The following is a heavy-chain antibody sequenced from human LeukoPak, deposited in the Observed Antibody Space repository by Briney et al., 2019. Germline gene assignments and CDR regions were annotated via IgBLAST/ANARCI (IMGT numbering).Heavy chain of an antibody. CDR1: GGTFSSYA. CDR2: ISAYNGNT. V-gene: IGHV1-18*01. Sequence: ASVKVSCKASGGTFSSYAISWVRQAPGQGLEWMGWISAYNGNTNYAQKLQGRVTMTTDTSTSTAYMELRSLRSDDTAVYYCARDLAGYDFWSGYYSTVAAFDIWGQGTMVTVSS. CDR3: ARDLAGYDFWSGYYSTVAAFDI. J-gene: IGHJ3*02. D-gene: IGHD3-3*01.